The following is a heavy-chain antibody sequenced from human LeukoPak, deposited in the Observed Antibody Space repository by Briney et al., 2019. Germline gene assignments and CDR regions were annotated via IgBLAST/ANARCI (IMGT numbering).Heavy chain of an antibody. Sequence: GGSLRLSCAASGFTFNSYAMSWVRQAPGKGLEWVSTVSGSGGTTYYADSVKGRFSISRDNSKNTLYLQMNSLRAEDTAVYYCARVEWLQNYFDYWGQGTLVTVSS. J-gene: IGHJ4*02. V-gene: IGHV3-23*01. CDR2: VSGSGGTT. D-gene: IGHD5-24*01. CDR3: ARVEWLQNYFDY. CDR1: GFTFNSYA.